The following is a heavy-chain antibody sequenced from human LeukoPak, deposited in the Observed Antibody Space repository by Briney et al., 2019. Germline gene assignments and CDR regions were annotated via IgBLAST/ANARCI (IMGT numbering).Heavy chain of an antibody. CDR3: ARDPAYYDSSGPATRFDP. CDR1: GYTFTGYY. D-gene: IGHD3-22*01. CDR2: INPNSGGT. J-gene: IGHJ5*02. V-gene: IGHV1-2*02. Sequence: GASVEVSCKASGYTFTGYYMHWVRQAPGQGLEWMGWINPNSGGTNYAQKFQGRVTMTRDTSISTAYMELSRLRSDDTAVYYCARDPAYYDSSGPATRFDPWGQGTLVTVSS.